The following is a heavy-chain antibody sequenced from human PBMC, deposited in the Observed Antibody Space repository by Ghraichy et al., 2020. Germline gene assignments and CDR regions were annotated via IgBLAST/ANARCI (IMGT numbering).Heavy chain of an antibody. CDR2: IYYTGSS. D-gene: IGHD6-13*01. CDR3: ARARPYSTRWIDSFDY. V-gene: IGHV4-61*01. J-gene: IGHJ4*02. CDR1: GGSVSSGSYY. Sequence: SETLSLTCTVSGGSVSSGSYYWSWIRQPPGKGLEWIGYIYYTGSSNYNPSLKSRVTISVDTSKNQFSLKLSSVTAADTAVYYCARARPYSTRWIDSFDYWGQGTLVTVSS.